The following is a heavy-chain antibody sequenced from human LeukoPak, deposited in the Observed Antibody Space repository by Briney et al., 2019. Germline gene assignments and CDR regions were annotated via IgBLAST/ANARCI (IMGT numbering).Heavy chain of an antibody. CDR1: GYTFTGYY. Sequence: GASVKVSCKASGYTFTGYYMHWVRQAPGQGLEWMGIINPSGGSTSYAQKFQGRVTMTRDMSTSTVYMELSSLRSEDTAVYYCAREAPKTYYYDSSGYHLDYWGQGTLVTVSS. J-gene: IGHJ4*02. V-gene: IGHV1-46*01. CDR3: AREAPKTYYYDSSGYHLDY. CDR2: INPSGGST. D-gene: IGHD3-22*01.